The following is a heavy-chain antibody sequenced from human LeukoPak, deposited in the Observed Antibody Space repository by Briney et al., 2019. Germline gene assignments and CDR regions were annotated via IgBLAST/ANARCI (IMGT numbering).Heavy chain of an antibody. V-gene: IGHV1-2*02. CDR3: ARDHPKFNYYDSSGYYDG. D-gene: IGHD3-22*01. CDR1: GYTFTGYY. CDR2: INPNSGGT. J-gene: IGHJ4*02. Sequence: ASVKVSCKASGYTFTGYYMHWVRQAPGQGLEWMGWINPNSGGTNYAQKFQGRVTMTRDTSISTAYMELSRLRSDDTAVYYCARDHPKFNYYDSSGYYDGWGQGTLVTVSS.